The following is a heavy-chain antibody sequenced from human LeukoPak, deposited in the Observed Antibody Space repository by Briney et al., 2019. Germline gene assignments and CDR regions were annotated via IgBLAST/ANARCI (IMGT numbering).Heavy chain of an antibody. Sequence: GASVKVSCKASGYTFTVYDIHWVRQAPGQGLEWMGWINPNSGGTNYAQKFQGRVTMTRDTSINIAHMELTRLKSDDTAVYYCAREMGGSVVITTLDFWGQGSLVTVSS. D-gene: IGHD3-22*01. CDR1: GYTFTVYD. V-gene: IGHV1-2*02. J-gene: IGHJ4*02. CDR3: AREMGGSVVITTLDF. CDR2: INPNSGGT.